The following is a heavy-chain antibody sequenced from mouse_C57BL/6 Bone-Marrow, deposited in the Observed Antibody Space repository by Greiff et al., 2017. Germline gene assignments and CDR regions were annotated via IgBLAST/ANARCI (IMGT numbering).Heavy chain of an antibody. D-gene: IGHD4-1*02. V-gene: IGHV1-15*01. CDR1: GYTFTDYE. CDR3: TRSTGRAYYFDY. J-gene: IGHJ2*01. CDR2: IDPETGGT. Sequence: QVHVKQSGAELVRPGASVTLSCKASGYTFTDYEMHWVKQTPVHGLEWIGAIDPETGGTAYNQKFKGKAILTADKSSSTAYMELRSLTSEDSAVYYCTRSTGRAYYFDYWGQGTTLTVSS.